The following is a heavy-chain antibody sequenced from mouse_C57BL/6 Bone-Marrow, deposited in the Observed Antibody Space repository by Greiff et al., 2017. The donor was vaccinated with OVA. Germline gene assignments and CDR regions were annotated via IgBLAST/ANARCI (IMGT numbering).Heavy chain of an antibody. Sequence: VQLQQSGAELMKPGASVKLSCKATGYTFTGYWIEWVKQRPGHGLEWIGEILPGSGSTNYNEKFKGKATFTADTSSTTAYMQLSSLTTEDSAIYYCARLRRYGNYPYWYFDVWGTGTTVTVSS. V-gene: IGHV1-9*01. D-gene: IGHD2-10*02. J-gene: IGHJ1*03. CDR1: GYTFTGYW. CDR2: ILPGSGST. CDR3: ARLRRYGNYPYWYFDV.